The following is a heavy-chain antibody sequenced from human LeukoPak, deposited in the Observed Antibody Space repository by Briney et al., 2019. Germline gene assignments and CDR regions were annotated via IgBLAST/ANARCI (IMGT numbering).Heavy chain of an antibody. Sequence: GASVKVSCKASGGTFSSYAISWVRQAPGQGLEWMGGIIPIFGTANYAQKFQGRVTITADESTSTAYMELSSLRSEDTAVYYCARGTSGFLIRTNWFDPWGQGTLVTVSS. D-gene: IGHD3-10*01. V-gene: IGHV1-69*13. J-gene: IGHJ5*02. CDR1: GGTFSSYA. CDR3: ARGTSGFLIRTNWFDP. CDR2: IIPIFGTA.